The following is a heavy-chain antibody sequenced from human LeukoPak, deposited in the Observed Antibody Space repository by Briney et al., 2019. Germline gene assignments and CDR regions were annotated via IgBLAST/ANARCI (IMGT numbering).Heavy chain of an antibody. CDR2: IRGSGGTT. D-gene: IGHD2-15*01. V-gene: IGHV3-23*01. Sequence: GGSLRLSRAASGFTFSTYAMNWVRQAPGKGLEWVSAIRGSGGTTYYADSVKGRFTISRDNSKNTLYLQMNSLRAEDTAVYYCAKDEAATPYSFDYWGQGILVTVSS. J-gene: IGHJ4*02. CDR3: AKDEAATPYSFDY. CDR1: GFTFSTYA.